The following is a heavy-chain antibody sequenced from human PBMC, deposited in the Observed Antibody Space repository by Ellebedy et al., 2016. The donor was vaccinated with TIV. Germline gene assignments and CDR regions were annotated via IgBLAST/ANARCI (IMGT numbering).Heavy chain of an antibody. Sequence: ASVKVSCKASGYTFTSYYMHWVRQAPGQGLEWMGWINTNTGNPTYAQGFTGRFVFSLDTSVSTAYLQISSLKAEDTAVYYCAKGVYSNYVGYYYYGMDVWGQGTTVTVSS. J-gene: IGHJ6*02. CDR1: GYTFTSYY. CDR2: INTNTGNP. D-gene: IGHD4-11*01. V-gene: IGHV7-4-1*02. CDR3: AKGVYSNYVGYYYYGMDV.